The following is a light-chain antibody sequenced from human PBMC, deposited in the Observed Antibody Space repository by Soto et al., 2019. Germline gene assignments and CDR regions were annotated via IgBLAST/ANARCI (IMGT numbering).Light chain of an antibody. CDR2: DAS. CDR3: QQRSNWPLT. V-gene: IGKV3-11*02. J-gene: IGKJ4*01. CDR1: QSVSSY. Sequence: EIVLTQSPATLSLSPGERATLSCRASQSVSSYLAWYQQKPGQAPRLLIYDASNRATGIPARFSGSGSGRDFSLTISSLEPEDFAVYYWQQRSNWPLTFGGGTKVEIK.